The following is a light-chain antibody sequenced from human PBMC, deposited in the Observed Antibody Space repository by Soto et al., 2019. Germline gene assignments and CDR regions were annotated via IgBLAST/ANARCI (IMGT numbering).Light chain of an antibody. CDR3: LSYTTSATYV. J-gene: IGLJ1*01. Sequence: QAARTQPGCESGSPGQAITISCTGTSSDIGNYYNYVSWYQQHPGKAPKVVIYGVTNRPSGVSSRFSGSKSGSTASLTISGLQAEDEADYYCLSYTTSATYVFGTGTKVTVL. CDR2: GVT. V-gene: IGLV2-14*01. CDR1: SSDIGNYYNY.